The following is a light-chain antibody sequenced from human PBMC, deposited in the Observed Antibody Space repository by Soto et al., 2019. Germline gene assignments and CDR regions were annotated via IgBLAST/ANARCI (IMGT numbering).Light chain of an antibody. J-gene: IGKJ1*01. CDR1: QSVSSN. V-gene: IGKV3-15*01. CDR3: HQYNNWPSWT. CDR2: GAS. Sequence: EIVMTQSPATLSVSPGERATLSCRASQSVSSNLAWYQQKSGQAPRLLIYGASTRATGIPAKFSGSGSGTEYTLTISSLQSEDFAVYYRHQYNNWPSWTFGQWTKVEIK.